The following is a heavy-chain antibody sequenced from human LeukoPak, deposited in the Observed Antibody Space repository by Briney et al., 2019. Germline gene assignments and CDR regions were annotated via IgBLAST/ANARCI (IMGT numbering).Heavy chain of an antibody. J-gene: IGHJ3*02. V-gene: IGHV4-61*02. Sequence: SETLSLTCTVSGDSISSGDYYWSWIRQPAGKGLEWFGRISSSESTNYHPSLKSRVTISVETSKNQFSLKLSSVTAADAAVYFCARGPYSYDSSGAFDIWGQGKMVTVSS. D-gene: IGHD3-22*01. CDR1: GDSISSGDYY. CDR3: ARGPYSYDSSGAFDI. CDR2: ISSSEST.